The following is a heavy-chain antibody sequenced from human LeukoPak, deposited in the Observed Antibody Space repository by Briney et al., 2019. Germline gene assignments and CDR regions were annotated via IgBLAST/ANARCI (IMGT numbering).Heavy chain of an antibody. V-gene: IGHV1-46*01. CDR2: INPSGGST. CDR3: AAEHEKVDYRATWFDP. J-gene: IGHJ5*02. CDR1: GYTFTSYY. D-gene: IGHD4/OR15-4a*01. Sequence: ASGKVSCKASGYTFTSYYMHWVRQAPGQGLEWMGIINPSGGSTSYAQKFQGRVTMTRDTSTSTFYMELSSLRSEDTAVYYCAAEHEKVDYRATWFDPWGQGTLVTVSS.